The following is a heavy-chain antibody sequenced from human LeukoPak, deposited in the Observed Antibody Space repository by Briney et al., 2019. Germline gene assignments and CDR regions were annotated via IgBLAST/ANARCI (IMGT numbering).Heavy chain of an antibody. CDR3: ARSIPYGTTWYGRSDY. D-gene: IGHD6-13*01. CDR2: IKQDGGQK. V-gene: IGHV3-7*03. Sequence: GGSLRLSCAASGFTFSSYWMSWVRQAPGKGLEWVANIKQDGGQKFYVDSVKGRFTISRDNALNSLYLQMNSLRAEDTAIYYCARSIPYGTTWYGRSDYWGQGTLVTVSS. CDR1: GFTFSSYW. J-gene: IGHJ4*02.